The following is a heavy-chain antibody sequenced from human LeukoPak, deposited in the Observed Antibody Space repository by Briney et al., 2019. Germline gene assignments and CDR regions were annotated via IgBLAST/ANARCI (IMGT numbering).Heavy chain of an antibody. CDR3: AKDLSRAVAADWFDP. V-gene: IGHV3-23*01. Sequence: PGGSLRLSCAASGFTFSNYDMSWVRQAPGKGLEWVSSISDSGDSTYYADSVKGRFTISRDNSKNTLYLQMTNLRAADTAVYYCAKDLSRAVAADWFDPWDQGSLVTVSS. D-gene: IGHD6-19*01. CDR2: ISDSGDST. J-gene: IGHJ5*02. CDR1: GFTFSNYD.